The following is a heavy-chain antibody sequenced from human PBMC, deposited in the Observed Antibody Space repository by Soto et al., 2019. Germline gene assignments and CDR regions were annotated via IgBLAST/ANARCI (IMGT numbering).Heavy chain of an antibody. CDR3: ARDCGGDCSPDYSDS. J-gene: IGHJ4*02. CDR2: IYYSGST. D-gene: IGHD2-21*02. Sequence: SETLSLTCTVSGGSLSSGGYYWSWIRQHPGKGLEWIGYIYYSGSTYYNPSLKSRVTISVDTSKNQFALKLSSVTAADTAVYYCARDCGGDCSPDYSDSWGRGTLVTVSS. CDR1: GGSLSSGGYY. V-gene: IGHV4-31*03.